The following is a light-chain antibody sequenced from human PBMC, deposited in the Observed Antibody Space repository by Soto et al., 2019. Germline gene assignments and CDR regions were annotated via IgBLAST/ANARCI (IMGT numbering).Light chain of an antibody. V-gene: IGLV2-23*01. J-gene: IGLJ1*01. Sequence: QSVLTQPRSVSGSPGQSVTISCTGTSSDVGSYNLVSWYQQHPGKAPKLMIYEGSKRPSGVSNRFSGSKSGNTASLTISGLQAEDEADYYCCSYAGSSALYVFGTGTKLTVL. CDR2: EGS. CDR1: SSDVGSYNL. CDR3: CSYAGSSALYV.